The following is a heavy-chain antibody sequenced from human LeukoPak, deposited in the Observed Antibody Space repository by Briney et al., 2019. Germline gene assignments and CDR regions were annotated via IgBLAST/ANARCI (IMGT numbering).Heavy chain of an antibody. CDR2: MNPNSGNT. CDR3: ARVGLRYCSSTSCRDFDY. CDR1: GYTFTSYD. D-gene: IGHD2-2*01. V-gene: IGHV1-8*01. J-gene: IGHJ4*02. Sequence: ASVKVSCKASGYTFTSYDINWVRQATGQGLEWMGWMNPNSGNTGYAQKFQGRVTMTRNTSISTAYMELSSLRSEDTAVYYCARVGLRYCSSTSCRDFDYWGQETLVTVSS.